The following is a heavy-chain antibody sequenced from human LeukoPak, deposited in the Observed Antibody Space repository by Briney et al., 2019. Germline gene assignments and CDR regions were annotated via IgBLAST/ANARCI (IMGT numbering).Heavy chain of an antibody. CDR3: ARVPHIAAATRGDFDI. CDR1: GFTFNRYW. V-gene: IGHV3-7*04. Sequence: PGGSLRLSCAASGFTFNRYWMSWVRQAPGKGLEWVANIKQDGSEKYYVDSVKGRFTISRDNAKKSLYLQMNSLRVEDTAVYYCARVPHIAAATRGDFDIWGQGTLVTVYS. J-gene: IGHJ3*02. CDR2: IKQDGSEK. D-gene: IGHD6-13*01.